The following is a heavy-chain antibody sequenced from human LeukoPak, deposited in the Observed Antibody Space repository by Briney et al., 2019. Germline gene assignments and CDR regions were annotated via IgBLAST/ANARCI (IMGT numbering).Heavy chain of an antibody. V-gene: IGHV4-61*02. J-gene: IGHJ4*02. CDR2: IYTSGST. CDR1: GGSISSGSYY. Sequence: SQTLSLTCTVSGGSISSGSYYWSWIRQPAGKGLEWIGRIYTSGSTNYSPSLKSRVTISVDTSKNQFSLKLSSVTAADTAVYYCAREQPYCGGDCYSDYWGQGTLVTVSS. CDR3: AREQPYCGGDCYSDY. D-gene: IGHD2-21*02.